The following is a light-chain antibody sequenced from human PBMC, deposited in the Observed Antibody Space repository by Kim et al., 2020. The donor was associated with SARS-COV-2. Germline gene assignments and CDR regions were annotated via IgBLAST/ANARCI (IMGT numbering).Light chain of an antibody. CDR3: ISYTSRNTVV. CDR1: RSDVVGNKY. CDR2: DVN. J-gene: IGLJ2*01. Sequence: GPSSHISCTGTRSDVVGNKYVSWYQQHPGKAPKLIIYDVNNRPSGVSNRFSGSQSGYTASLTISGLQAEDEADYYCISYTSRNTVVFGGGTQLTVL. V-gene: IGLV2-14*03.